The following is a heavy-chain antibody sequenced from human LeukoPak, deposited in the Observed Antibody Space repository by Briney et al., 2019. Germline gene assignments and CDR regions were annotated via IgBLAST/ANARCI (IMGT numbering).Heavy chain of an antibody. J-gene: IGHJ3*02. CDR2: MNPNSGNT. Sequence: ASVKVSCKVSGYTLTELSMHWVRQATGQGLEWMGWMNPNSGNTGYAQKFQGRVTMTRNTSISTAYMELSSLRSEDTAVYYCARLTPQGITMIDDAFDIWGQGTMVTVSS. CDR3: ARLTPQGITMIDDAFDI. CDR1: GYTLTELS. V-gene: IGHV1-8*01. D-gene: IGHD3-22*01.